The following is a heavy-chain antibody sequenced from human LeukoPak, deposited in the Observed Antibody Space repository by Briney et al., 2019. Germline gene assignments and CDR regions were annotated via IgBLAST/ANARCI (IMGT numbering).Heavy chain of an antibody. CDR3: ARGSLDYYMDV. CDR1: GGTFSSYA. D-gene: IGHD1-1*01. Sequence: ASVKVSCKASGGTFSSYAISWVRQAPGQGLEWMGWMNPNSGNTGYAQKFQGRVTITRNTSISTAYMELSSLRSEDTAVYYCARGSLDYYMDVWGKGTTVTVSS. V-gene: IGHV1-8*03. CDR2: MNPNSGNT. J-gene: IGHJ6*03.